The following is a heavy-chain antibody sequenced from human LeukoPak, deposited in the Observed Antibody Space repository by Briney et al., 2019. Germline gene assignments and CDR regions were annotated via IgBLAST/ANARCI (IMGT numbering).Heavy chain of an antibody. Sequence: ASVKVSCKASGYTFTSYYMHWVRQAPGQGLEWMGGFDPEDGETIYAQKFQGRVTMTEDTSTDTAYMELSSLRSEDTAVYYCATDLGPALAYYGSRVLVYWGQGTLVTVSS. CDR1: GYTFTSYY. D-gene: IGHD3-10*01. CDR2: FDPEDGET. CDR3: ATDLGPALAYYGSRVLVY. J-gene: IGHJ4*02. V-gene: IGHV1-24*01.